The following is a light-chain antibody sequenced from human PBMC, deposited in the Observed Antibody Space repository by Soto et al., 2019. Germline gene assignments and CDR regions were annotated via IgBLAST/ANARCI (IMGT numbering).Light chain of an antibody. CDR3: QQYDSLPIT. CDR1: QDISNF. CDR2: DAS. J-gene: IGKJ5*01. V-gene: IGKV1-33*01. Sequence: DIQMTQSPSSLSVSVGDRVTITWQASQDISNFLNWYQQKPGKAPKVLIYDASTLETGVPSRFSGGGSGTDFTFTISSLQPEDIATYHCQQYDSLPITCGQGTQREIK.